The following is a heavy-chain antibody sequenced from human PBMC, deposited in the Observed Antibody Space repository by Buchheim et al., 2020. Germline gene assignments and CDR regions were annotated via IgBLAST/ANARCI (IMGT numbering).Heavy chain of an antibody. CDR2: ISFDGGDK. Sequence: QVQLVESGGGVVQPGKSLKLFCAASGFTFSYAMHWVRQAPGKGLEWVAFISFDGGDKYYADSLKGRLTIPRDNSKDTAYLQMDSLRPEDTAVYYCARDLGVPAATQFDYWGQGTL. D-gene: IGHD2-2*01. J-gene: IGHJ4*02. V-gene: IGHV3-30-3*02. CDR1: GFTFSYA. CDR3: ARDLGVPAATQFDY.